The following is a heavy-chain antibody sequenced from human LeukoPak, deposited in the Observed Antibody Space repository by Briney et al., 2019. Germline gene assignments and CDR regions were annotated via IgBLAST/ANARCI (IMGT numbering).Heavy chain of an antibody. D-gene: IGHD1-26*01. V-gene: IGHV3-48*04. CDR1: GFTFSSYW. Sequence: GGSLRLSCAASGFTFSSYWMHWVRQAPGKGLEWVSYISSSGSTIYYADSVKGRFTISRDNAKNSLYLQMNSLRAEDTAVYYCARDGSGSYYLTASADDAFDIWGQGTMVTVSS. CDR3: ARDGSGSYYLTASADDAFDI. CDR2: ISSSGSTI. J-gene: IGHJ3*02.